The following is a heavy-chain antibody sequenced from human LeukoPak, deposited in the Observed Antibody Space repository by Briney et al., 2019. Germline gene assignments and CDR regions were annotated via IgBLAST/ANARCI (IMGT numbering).Heavy chain of an antibody. CDR2: IYSGGST. D-gene: IGHD5-24*01. J-gene: IGHJ4*02. CDR3: ARSTATIDY. V-gene: IGHV3-66*01. Sequence: ETLSLTCAVSGGSISSSNWWSWVRQAPGKGLEWVSVIYSGGSTYYADSVKGRFTISRDNSKNTLYLQMNSLRAEDTAVYYCARSTATIDYWAREPWSPSPQ. CDR1: GGSISSSNW.